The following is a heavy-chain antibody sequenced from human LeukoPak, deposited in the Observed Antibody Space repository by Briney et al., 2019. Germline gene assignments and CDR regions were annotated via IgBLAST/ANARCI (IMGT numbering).Heavy chain of an antibody. CDR1: GGSISSSSYY. Sequence: SETLSLTCTVSGGSISSSSYYWGWIRQPPGKGLEWIGSIYYSGSTYYNPSLKSRVTISVDTSKNQFSLKLSSVTAADTAVYYCARHAPLGYCTNGVCIMDAFDIWGQGTMVTVSS. J-gene: IGHJ3*02. V-gene: IGHV4-39*01. CDR3: ARHAPLGYCTNGVCIMDAFDI. CDR2: IYYSGST. D-gene: IGHD2-8*01.